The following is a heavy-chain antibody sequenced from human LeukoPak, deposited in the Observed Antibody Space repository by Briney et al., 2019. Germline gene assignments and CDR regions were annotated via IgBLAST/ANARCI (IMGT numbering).Heavy chain of an antibody. Sequence: GESLKISCQGSGYSFTSYWVGWVRQLPGKGLEGMGIIYPGDSDTRYSPSFQGQVTISADKSISTAYLQWSSLKASDTAMYYCARRYCSGGSCYNRFDPWGQGTLVTVSS. D-gene: IGHD2-15*01. CDR3: ARRYCSGGSCYNRFDP. V-gene: IGHV5-51*01. J-gene: IGHJ5*02. CDR2: IYPGDSDT. CDR1: GYSFTSYW.